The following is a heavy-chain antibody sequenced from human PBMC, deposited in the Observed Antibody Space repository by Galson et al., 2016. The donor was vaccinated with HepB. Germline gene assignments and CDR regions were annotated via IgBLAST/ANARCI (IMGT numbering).Heavy chain of an antibody. Sequence: SLRLSCAVSAGTFKNYAMNWVRQAPGKGLEWVAAISGSGGRTSYEDSVRGRFTISRDNSKNTLFLRMNSVGVEDTAVYFCAKSGFSGELDKWGQGTRVVVSS. CDR1: AGTFKNYA. CDR3: AKSGFSGELDK. D-gene: IGHD3-10*01. V-gene: IGHV3-23*01. J-gene: IGHJ4*02. CDR2: ISGSGGRT.